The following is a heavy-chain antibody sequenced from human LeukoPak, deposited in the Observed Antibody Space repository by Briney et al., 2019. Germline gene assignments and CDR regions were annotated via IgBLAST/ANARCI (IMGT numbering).Heavy chain of an antibody. CDR3: ARDSGERGSRSYLIAY. V-gene: IGHV1-2*02. D-gene: IGHD3-10*01. J-gene: IGHJ4*02. CDR2: INPNSGGT. CDR1: GYTLTGYY. Sequence: GASVKVSCKASGYTLTGYYMHWVRQAPGQGLEWMGWINPNSGGTNYAQKFQGRVTMSRDTSISTAYMELSRLRSDDTAVYYCARDSGERGSRSYLIAYWGQGTLVTVSS.